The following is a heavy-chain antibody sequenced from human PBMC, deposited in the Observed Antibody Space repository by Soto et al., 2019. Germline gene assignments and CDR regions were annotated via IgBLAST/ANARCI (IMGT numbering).Heavy chain of an antibody. Sequence: QVNLQQWGAGLLKPSETLSLTFAVYGGSFSGYYWTWIRQPPGKGLEWIGEVDHTGSTNYNPSLTSRVTISVDRSKNQFSLKLSSVTAADTAIYYSARVHSSGWYADYWGRGTLVTVSS. CDR3: ARVHSSGWYADY. CDR1: GGSFSGYY. CDR2: VDHTGST. D-gene: IGHD6-19*01. V-gene: IGHV4-34*01. J-gene: IGHJ4*02.